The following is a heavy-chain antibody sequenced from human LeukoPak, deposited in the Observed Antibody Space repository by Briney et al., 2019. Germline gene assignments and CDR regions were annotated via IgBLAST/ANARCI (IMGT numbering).Heavy chain of an antibody. Sequence: SETLSLTCTVSGGSISSSSYYWGWIRQPPGKGLEWIGSIYYSGSTYYNPSLKSRVTISVDTSKNQFSLKLSSVTAADTAVYYCARSFSTEFDYWGQGTLVTVSS. V-gene: IGHV4-39*07. CDR1: GGSISSSSYY. CDR3: ARSFSTEFDY. CDR2: IYYSGST. J-gene: IGHJ4*02. D-gene: IGHD1-14*01.